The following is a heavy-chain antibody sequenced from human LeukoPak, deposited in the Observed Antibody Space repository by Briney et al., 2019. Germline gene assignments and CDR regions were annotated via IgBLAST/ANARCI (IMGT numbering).Heavy chain of an antibody. D-gene: IGHD3-22*01. Sequence: PSETLSLTCTVSGGSTRSSSYYWAWIRQPPGKGLEWIGSIYYSGSTNYNPSLKCRVTVSVDTSKNQFSLKLSSVTAADTAVYYCASSGYYVYAFDIWGQGTMVTVSS. J-gene: IGHJ3*02. CDR1: GGSTRSSSYY. CDR3: ASSGYYVYAFDI. CDR2: IYYSGST. V-gene: IGHV4-39*07.